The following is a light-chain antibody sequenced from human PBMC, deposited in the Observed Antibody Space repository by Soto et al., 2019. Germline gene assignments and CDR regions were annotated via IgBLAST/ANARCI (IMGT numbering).Light chain of an antibody. CDR1: QTISSW. CDR3: QHYNSYSEA. V-gene: IGKV1-5*03. CDR2: KAS. J-gene: IGKJ1*01. Sequence: DIQRTQSPSTLSGSLGDRSTITCLASQTISSWLAWYQHKPGKAPKLLIYKASTLKSGVPSRFSGSGSGTEFTITISSLQPDDFATYYCQHYNSYSEAFGQGTQVDIK.